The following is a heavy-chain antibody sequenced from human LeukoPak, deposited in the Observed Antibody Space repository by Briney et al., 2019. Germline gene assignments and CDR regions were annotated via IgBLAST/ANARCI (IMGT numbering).Heavy chain of an antibody. Sequence: GGSLRLSCAASGFTFHGYPMTWVRQAPGKGREWVSTISGMGLSTYYADSVKGRFSISRDNSTQTLYVQMSSVRADDTAVYYCARGQGVVGATTRGYFGYWGQGALVTVSS. CDR2: ISGMGLST. J-gene: IGHJ4*02. D-gene: IGHD1-26*01. CDR3: ARGQGVVGATTRGYFGY. CDR1: GFTFHGYP. V-gene: IGHV3-23*01.